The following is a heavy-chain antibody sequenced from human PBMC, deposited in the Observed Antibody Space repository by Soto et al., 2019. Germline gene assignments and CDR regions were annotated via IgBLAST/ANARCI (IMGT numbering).Heavy chain of an antibody. CDR2: LKPDNGGT. J-gene: IGHJ6*02. Sequence: AASVKVSCKASGYTFTGHYMHWVRQVSGRRLEFLGWLKPDNGGTYYAPKFQGRVTFTRDTSNTIAYMEMSGLHSDDTAVYFCARDLCPLGSGSPCPTFGMDVWGQGTTVTVSS. D-gene: IGHD3-10*01. CDR1: GYTFTGHY. CDR3: ARDLCPLGSGSPCPTFGMDV. V-gene: IGHV1-2*02.